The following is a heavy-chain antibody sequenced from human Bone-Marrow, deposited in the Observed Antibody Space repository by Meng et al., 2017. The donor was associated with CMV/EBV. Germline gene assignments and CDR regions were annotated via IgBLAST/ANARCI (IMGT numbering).Heavy chain of an antibody. CDR2: IYYSGST. CDR1: GGSISSYY. D-gene: IGHD2-2*01. Sequence: SETLSLTCAVSGGSISSYYWSWIRQPPGKGLEWIGYIYYSGSTNYNPSLKSRVTRSVDTSKNQFTLKLSSVTAAYTAVYYGARSGVPAANPFYGMDVWGPGTTVNVSS. J-gene: IGHJ6*02. CDR3: ARSGVPAANPFYGMDV. V-gene: IGHV4-59*01.